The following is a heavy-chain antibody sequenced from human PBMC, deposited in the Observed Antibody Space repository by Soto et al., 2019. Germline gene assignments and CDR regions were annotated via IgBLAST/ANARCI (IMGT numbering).Heavy chain of an antibody. CDR3: ARDPDYGGNLDY. V-gene: IGHV3-74*01. D-gene: IGHD4-17*01. CDR1: GFTFSSYW. J-gene: IGHJ4*02. Sequence: GGSPRLSCAASGFTFSSYWMHWVRQAPGKGLVWVSRINSDGSSTSYADSVKGRFTISRDNAKNTLYLQMNSLRAEDTAVYYCARDPDYGGNLDYWGQGTLVTVSS. CDR2: INSDGSST.